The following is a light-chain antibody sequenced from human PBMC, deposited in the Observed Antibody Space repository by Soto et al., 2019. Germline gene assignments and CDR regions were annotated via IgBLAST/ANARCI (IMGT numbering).Light chain of an antibody. CDR2: DAS. CDR3: QQYNSPGA. Sequence: DIQMTQSPSTLSASVGDRVTITCRASQSISSWLAWYQQKPGKAPKLLIYDASSLESGVPSRFSGSGSGTEVTLTISSLQPDDFATYYCQQYNSPGAFGQGTKVEIK. CDR1: QSISSW. V-gene: IGKV1-5*01. J-gene: IGKJ1*01.